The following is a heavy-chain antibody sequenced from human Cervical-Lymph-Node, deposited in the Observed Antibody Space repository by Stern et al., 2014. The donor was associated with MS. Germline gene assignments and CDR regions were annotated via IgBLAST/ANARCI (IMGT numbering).Heavy chain of an antibody. CDR3: ARQGSYDSSGSYSYYGMDV. D-gene: IGHD3-22*01. CDR1: GYSFTSYW. J-gene: IGHJ6*02. CDR2: IYPGDSDT. Sequence: VQLVQSGAEVKKPGESLKISCKGSGYSFTSYWIGWVRQMPGKGLEWMGIIYPGDSDTRDSPSFQGQVTISAAKSISTAYLQWSSLKASDTAMYYCARQGSYDSSGSYSYYGMDVWGQGTTVTVSS. V-gene: IGHV5-51*01.